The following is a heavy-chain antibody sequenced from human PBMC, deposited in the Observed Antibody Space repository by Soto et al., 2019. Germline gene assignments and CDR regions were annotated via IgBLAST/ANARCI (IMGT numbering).Heavy chain of an antibody. CDR1: GFTVSSNY. CDR2: IYSGGST. CDR3: ARAGFLEWKPPGYYYGMDD. V-gene: IGHV3-53*01. Sequence: GGSLRLSCAASGFTVSSNYMSWVRQAPGKGLEWVSVIYSGGSTYYADSVKGRFTISRDNSKNTLYLQMNSLRAEDTAVYYCARAGFLEWKPPGYYYGMDDWGQGTTVTVSS. D-gene: IGHD3-3*01. J-gene: IGHJ6*02.